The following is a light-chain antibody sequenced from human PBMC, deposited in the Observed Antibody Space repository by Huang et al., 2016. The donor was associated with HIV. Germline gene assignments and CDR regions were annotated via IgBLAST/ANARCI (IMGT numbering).Light chain of an antibody. CDR1: QSVNNNY. CDR2: GAS. J-gene: IGKJ4*01. V-gene: IGKV3-20*01. Sequence: EIVLTQSPGTLSLSPGVRATLSCRASQSVNNNYLAWYQVRPVQAPRLLIYGASTRATGIPDSFSGSGSGTDFTLTISRLEPEDFAVYSCQYYGSSPLTFGGGTKVEI. CDR3: QYYGSSPLT.